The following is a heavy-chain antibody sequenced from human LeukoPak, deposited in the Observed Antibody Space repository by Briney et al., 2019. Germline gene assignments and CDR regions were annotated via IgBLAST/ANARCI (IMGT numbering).Heavy chain of an antibody. CDR3: ARLDIAVTGNTFDY. D-gene: IGHD6-19*01. CDR1: GGSISSGSYY. Sequence: SETLSLTCTVSGGSISSGSYYWSWIRQPAGKGLEWIGRIYTSGSTNYNPSLKSRVTISVDTSKNQFSLKLSSVTAADTAVYYCARLDIAVTGNTFDYWGQGTLVTVSS. CDR2: IYTSGST. J-gene: IGHJ4*02. V-gene: IGHV4-61*02.